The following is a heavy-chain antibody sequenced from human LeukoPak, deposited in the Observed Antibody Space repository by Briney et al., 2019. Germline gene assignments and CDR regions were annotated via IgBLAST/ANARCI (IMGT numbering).Heavy chain of an antibody. V-gene: IGHV4-31*03. CDR3: ARDLSFVRSSGFLY. J-gene: IGHJ4*02. CDR2: IYYSGST. Sequence: SETLSLTCTVSGGSISSGGYYWSWIRQHPGTGLEWIGYIYYSGSTYYNPSLKSRVTISVDTSKNQFSLKLSSVTAADTAVYYCARDLSFVRSSGFLYWGQGTLVTVSS. CDR1: GGSISSGGYY. D-gene: IGHD6-19*01.